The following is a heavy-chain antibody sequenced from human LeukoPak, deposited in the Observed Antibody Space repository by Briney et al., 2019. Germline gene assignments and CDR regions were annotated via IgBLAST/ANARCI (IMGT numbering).Heavy chain of an antibody. CDR2: ICTSGST. CDR1: GGSISSYY. D-gene: IGHD1-14*01. J-gene: IGHJ6*03. CDR3: ARVFYMDV. Sequence: KPSETLSLTCTVSGGSISSYYWSWIRQPPGKGLEWIGYICTSGSTNYNPSLKSRVTISVDTSKNQFSLKLSSVTAADTAVYYCARVFYMDVWGKGTTVTVSS. V-gene: IGHV4-4*09.